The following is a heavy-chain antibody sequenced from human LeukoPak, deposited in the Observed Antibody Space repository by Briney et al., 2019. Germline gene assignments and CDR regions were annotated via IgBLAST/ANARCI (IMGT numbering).Heavy chain of an antibody. V-gene: IGHV4-59*01. CDR2: IYYSGST. J-gene: IGHJ5*02. CDR3: ARDHGRWLQNWFDP. Sequence: PSETLSLTCTVSGGSISSYYWSWIRQPPGKGLEWIGYIYYSGSTNYNPSLKSRVTISVDTSKNQFSLKLSSVTAADTAVYYCARDHGRWLQNWFDPWGQGTLVTVSS. D-gene: IGHD5-12*01. CDR1: GGSISSYY.